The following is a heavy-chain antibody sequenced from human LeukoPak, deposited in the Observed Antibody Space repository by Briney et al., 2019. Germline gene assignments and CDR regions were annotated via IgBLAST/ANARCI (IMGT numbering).Heavy chain of an antibody. CDR2: IRYDGSNK. CDR1: GFTFSSYG. CDR3: AKDLFSYYYDSSGPSDY. J-gene: IGHJ4*02. D-gene: IGHD3-22*01. Sequence: PGGSLRLSCAASGFTFSSYGMHWVRQAPGKGLEWVAFIRYDGSNKYYADSVKGRFTISRDNSKNTLYLQMNSLRAEDTAVYYCAKDLFSYYYDSSGPSDYWGQGTLVTVSS. V-gene: IGHV3-30*02.